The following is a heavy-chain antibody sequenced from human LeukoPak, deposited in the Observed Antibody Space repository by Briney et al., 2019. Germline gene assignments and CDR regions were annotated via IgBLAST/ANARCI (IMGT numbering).Heavy chain of an antibody. CDR2: ISSSSSYI. CDR1: GFTFSSYS. Sequence: PGGSLRLSCAASGFTFSSYSMNWVRQAPGKGLEWVSSISSSSSYIYYADSVKGRFTISRDNAKNSLYLQMNSLRAEDAAVYYCARDNLLLRDSQSFDYWGQGTLVTVSS. V-gene: IGHV3-21*01. D-gene: IGHD2/OR15-2a*01. CDR3: ARDNLLLRDSQSFDY. J-gene: IGHJ4*02.